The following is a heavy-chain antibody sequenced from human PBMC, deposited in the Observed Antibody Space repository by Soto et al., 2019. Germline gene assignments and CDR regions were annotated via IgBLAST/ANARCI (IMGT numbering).Heavy chain of an antibody. J-gene: IGHJ6*02. CDR2: ISSSSNTI. Sequence: PGGSLRLSCAASGFPSSDYYMSWIRQAPGKGLDWVSYISSSSNTIYYADSVKGRFTISRDNAKNSLYLQMNSLRAEDTAVYYCAKELRSITREIYDMDVWGQGTTVTVSS. D-gene: IGHD2-2*01. V-gene: IGHV3-11*01. CDR1: GFPSSDYY. CDR3: AKELRSITREIYDMDV.